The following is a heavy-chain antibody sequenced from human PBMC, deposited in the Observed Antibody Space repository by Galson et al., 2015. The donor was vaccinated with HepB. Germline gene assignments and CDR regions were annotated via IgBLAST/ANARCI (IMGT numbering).Heavy chain of an antibody. CDR3: ARYAKASDNCFDP. D-gene: IGHD2-2*01. CDR1: GFTFSDYS. V-gene: IGHV3-11*06. CDR2: ISGAGTYT. Sequence: SLRLSCAASGFTFSDYSMAWIRQAPGKGLEWISYISGAGTYTNYPRSVKGRFTISRDNAKNTLYLEMNSLRADDTAVYYCARYAKASDNCFDPWGQGPLVTVSS. J-gene: IGHJ5*02.